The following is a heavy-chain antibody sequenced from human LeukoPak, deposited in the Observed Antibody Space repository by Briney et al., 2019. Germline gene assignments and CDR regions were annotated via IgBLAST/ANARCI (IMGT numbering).Heavy chain of an antibody. D-gene: IGHD2-21*02. J-gene: IGHJ5*02. CDR2: IYYSGST. CDR1: GGSISSGGYY. V-gene: IGHV4-31*03. Sequence: SETLSLTCTVSGGSISSGGYYWSRLRQHPGKGLEWIGYIYYSGSTYYNPSLKSRVTISVDTSTNQFSLKLSSVTAADTAVYYCAREVTTASTEYNWFDPWGQGTLVTVSS. CDR3: AREVTTASTEYNWFDP.